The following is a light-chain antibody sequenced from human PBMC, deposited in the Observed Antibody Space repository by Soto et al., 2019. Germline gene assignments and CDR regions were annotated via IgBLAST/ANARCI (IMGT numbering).Light chain of an antibody. CDR2: AAS. CDR3: QGYNIAPQT. CDR1: QGISNY. Sequence: DIQMSQSPSSLSASVGDSVTITCRASQGISNYLAWYQQKPGEVPNLLIYAASTLQSGVPSRFSGGGSGTDFTLTISSLQPEDVATYYCQGYNIAPQTFGPGTKVEI. V-gene: IGKV1-27*01. J-gene: IGKJ1*01.